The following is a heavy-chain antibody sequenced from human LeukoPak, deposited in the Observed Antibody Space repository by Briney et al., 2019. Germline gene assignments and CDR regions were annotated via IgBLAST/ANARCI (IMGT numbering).Heavy chain of an antibody. V-gene: IGHV3-23*01. D-gene: IGHD3-9*01. CDR3: AKDSLRYFDWTLASGPLRYYYYGMDV. Sequence: QSGGSLRLSCAASGFTFSSYAMSWVRQAPGKGLEWVSAISGSGGSTYYADSVKGRFTISRDNSKNTLYLQMNSLRAEDTAVYYCAKDSLRYFDWTLASGPLRYYYYGMDVWGQGTTVTVSS. CDR1: GFTFSSYA. CDR2: ISGSGGST. J-gene: IGHJ6*02.